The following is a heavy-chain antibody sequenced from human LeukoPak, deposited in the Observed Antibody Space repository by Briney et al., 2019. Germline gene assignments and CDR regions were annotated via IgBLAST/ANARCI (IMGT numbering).Heavy chain of an antibody. CDR2: IYSRGST. CDR3: AREYYYETSGYHNWVHAFEI. D-gene: IGHD3-22*01. J-gene: IGHJ3*02. CDR1: GGSISGGHDY. V-gene: IGHV4-61*02. Sequence: MTSETLSLTCTVSGGSISGGHDYWSWVRQPAGKGLEWIARIYSRGSTDYNPSLKSRVSISGDTSKNQISLKLTSVTAADTAVYYCAREYYYETSGYHNWVHAFEIWGQGTMVTVSS.